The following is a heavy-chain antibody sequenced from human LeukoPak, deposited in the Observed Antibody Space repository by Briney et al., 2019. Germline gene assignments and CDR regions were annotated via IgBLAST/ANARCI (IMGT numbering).Heavy chain of an antibody. CDR1: GFTFSNYW. CDR2: INFDGSTT. CDR3: ARGALKAYCCDY. J-gene: IGHJ4*02. V-gene: IGHV3-74*01. Sequence: PGGSLRLSCAASGFTFSNYWMHWARQVPGKGLVWVSRINFDGSTTNYADSVQGRFTISRDNAKNTVYLQLNSLSAEDTAVYYCARGALKAYCCDYWGQGTPVTVSS.